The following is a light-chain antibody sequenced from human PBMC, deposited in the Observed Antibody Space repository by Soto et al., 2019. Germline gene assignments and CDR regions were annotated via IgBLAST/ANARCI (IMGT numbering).Light chain of an antibody. CDR2: GTS. J-gene: IGKJ5*01. V-gene: IGKV3-15*01. CDR1: QSVSSN. CDR3: QQYGGSPSIT. Sequence: EIVMTQSPATLSVSPGERATLSCRASQSVSSNLAWYQQKPGQAPRLLIYGTSTRATGIPARFSGSGSGTDFTLTISRLEPEDSAVYYCQQYGGSPSITFGQGTRLEI.